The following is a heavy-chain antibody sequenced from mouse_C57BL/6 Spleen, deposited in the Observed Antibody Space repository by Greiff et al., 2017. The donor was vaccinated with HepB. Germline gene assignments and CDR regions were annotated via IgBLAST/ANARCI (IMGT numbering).Heavy chain of an antibody. CDR1: GYSFTGYY. CDR2: INPSTGGT. Sequence: VQLQQSGPELVKPGASVKISCKASGYSFTGYYMNWVKQSPEKSLEWIGEINPSTGGTTYNQKFKAKATLTVDKSSSTAYMQLKSLTSEDSAVYYCASSWDWFAYWGQGTLVTVSA. V-gene: IGHV1-42*01. D-gene: IGHD4-1*01. J-gene: IGHJ3*01. CDR3: ASSWDWFAY.